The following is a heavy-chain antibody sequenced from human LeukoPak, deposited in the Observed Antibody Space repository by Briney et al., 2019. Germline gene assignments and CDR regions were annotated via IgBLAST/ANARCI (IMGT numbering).Heavy chain of an antibody. J-gene: IGHJ4*02. CDR3: AKGSYYDSSGSFYFDY. CDR2: LIENGATT. V-gene: IGHV3-23*01. Sequence: PGGSLRLSCAASGFTFSSHAMSWVRRAPGKGLEWVSGLIENGATTYYADSVKGRFTISRDNSKNTLYVQVNSLGTEDTAAYYCAKGSYYDSSGSFYFDYWGQGTLVTVSS. D-gene: IGHD3-22*01. CDR1: GFTFSSHA.